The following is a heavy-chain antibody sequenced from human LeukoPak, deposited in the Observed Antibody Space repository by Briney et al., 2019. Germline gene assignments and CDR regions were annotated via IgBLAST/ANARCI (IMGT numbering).Heavy chain of an antibody. V-gene: IGHV4-59*11. CDR3: ARALIKRGDFWRGYKNWFDP. J-gene: IGHJ5*02. D-gene: IGHD3-3*01. CDR1: GCSISSHY. Sequence: PSETLTLTCTVSGCSISSHYWIWIRQPPGKGLEWIGYIYCSGSTNYNPSLKSRLTISVDTSKNQFSLKLSSVTAADTAVYYCARALIKRGDFWRGYKNWFDPWGQGTLVTVSS. CDR2: IYCSGST.